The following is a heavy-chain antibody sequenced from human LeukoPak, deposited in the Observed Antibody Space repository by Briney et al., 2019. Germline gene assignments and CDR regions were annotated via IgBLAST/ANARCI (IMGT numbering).Heavy chain of an antibody. J-gene: IGHJ2*01. CDR2: ICYIVST. CDR1: GDSVSSSTYS. V-gene: IGHV4-39*01. CDR3: ARRLRRAGGDWYFDL. Sequence: PSETLALTCTVSGDSVSSSTYSWHWIRQPPGKVLEWIGNICYIVSTYYNPSLRNRVTMSVDTSKNQFSLRLSSVTAADTAVYYCARRLRRAGGDWYFDLWGRGTLVTVPS. D-gene: IGHD4-17*01.